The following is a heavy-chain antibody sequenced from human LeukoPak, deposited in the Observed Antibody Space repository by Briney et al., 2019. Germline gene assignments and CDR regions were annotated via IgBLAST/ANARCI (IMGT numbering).Heavy chain of an antibody. CDR1: GFTFSSYS. J-gene: IGHJ4*02. V-gene: IGHV3-21*01. CDR2: ISSSSSYI. CDR3: ATLEVVAFDY. Sequence: PGGSLRLSCAASGFTFSSYSMNWVRQAPGKGLEWVSSISSSSSYIYYADSVKGRFTVSRDNAKNSLYLQMNSLRAEDTAVYYCATLEVVAFDYWGQGTLVTVSS. D-gene: IGHD2-15*01.